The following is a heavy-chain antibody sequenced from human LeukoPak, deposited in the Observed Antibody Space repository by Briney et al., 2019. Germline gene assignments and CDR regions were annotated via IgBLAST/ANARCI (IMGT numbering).Heavy chain of an antibody. CDR2: INPSVGGT. V-gene: IGHV1-46*01. CDR3: ASGSDRSGSPLDY. D-gene: IGHD3-3*01. J-gene: IGHJ4*02. CDR1: EYTFTTYY. Sequence: GASVKVSCKASEYTFTTYYMHWVRQAPGQGLEWMGIINPSVGGTTYAQKLQGRVTMTRDTSTSTVYMELRSLRSEDTAVYYCASGSDRSGSPLDYWGQGTLVTVSS.